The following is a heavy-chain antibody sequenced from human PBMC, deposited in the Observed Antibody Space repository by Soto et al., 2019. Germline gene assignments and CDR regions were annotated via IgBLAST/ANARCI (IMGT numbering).Heavy chain of an antibody. CDR2: ISGSGGST. CDR1: GFTFSSYA. J-gene: IGHJ4*02. Sequence: GGSLRLSCAASGFTFSSYAMSWVRQAPGKGLEWVSAISGSGGSTYYADSVKGRFTISRDNSKNTLYLQMNSLRAEDTAVYYCAKRSGYSSSWYTHLLDYWGQGTLVTVSS. D-gene: IGHD6-13*01. CDR3: AKRSGYSSSWYTHLLDY. V-gene: IGHV3-23*01.